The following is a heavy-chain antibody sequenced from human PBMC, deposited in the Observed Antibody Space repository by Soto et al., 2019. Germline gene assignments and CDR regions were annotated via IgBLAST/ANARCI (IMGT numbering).Heavy chain of an antibody. Sequence: GGSLRLSCAASGFSFSTYTMGWVRQAPGKGLEWVSDISAASTATYYADSVKGRFTVSRDNSKNTLFLQMHSLRAEDTATYFCAKALHASAYDYWGQGTLVTVSS. CDR3: AKALHASAYDY. J-gene: IGHJ4*02. CDR1: GFSFSTYT. CDR2: ISAASTAT. D-gene: IGHD6-25*01. V-gene: IGHV3-23*01.